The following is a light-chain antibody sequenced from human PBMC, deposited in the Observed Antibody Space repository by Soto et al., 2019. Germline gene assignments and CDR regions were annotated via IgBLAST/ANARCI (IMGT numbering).Light chain of an antibody. V-gene: IGKV4-1*01. CDR2: WAS. CDR3: QQSYSTPTWT. Sequence: DIVMTQSPDSLAASLGERATISCRSSQSLLYSPSKKKFLNWYQQKPGQPPRLLIYWASTRESGVPDRFSGSGSGTDFTLTISSLQAEDVAVYYCQQSYSTPTWTFGQGTKVEI. J-gene: IGKJ1*01. CDR1: QSLLYSPSKKKF.